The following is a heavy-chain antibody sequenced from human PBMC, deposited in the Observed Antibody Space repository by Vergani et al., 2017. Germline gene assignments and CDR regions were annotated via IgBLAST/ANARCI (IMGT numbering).Heavy chain of an antibody. Sequence: QVQLVQSGAEVKKPGSSVKVSCKASGGTFSSYAISWVRQAPGQGLEWMGRIIPIFGTANYAQKFQGRVTITADESTSTAYMELSSLRSEDTAVYYCARLSFSGYSYGLLPYYYYGMDVWGQGTTVTVSS. V-gene: IGHV1-69*18. CDR1: GGTFSSYA. CDR2: IIPIFGTA. CDR3: ARLSFSGYSYGLLPYYYYGMDV. D-gene: IGHD5-18*01. J-gene: IGHJ6*02.